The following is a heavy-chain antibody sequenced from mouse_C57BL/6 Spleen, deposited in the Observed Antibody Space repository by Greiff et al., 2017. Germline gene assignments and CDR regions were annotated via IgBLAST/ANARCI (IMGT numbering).Heavy chain of an antibody. Sequence: QVQLQQPGAELVRPGSSVKLSCKASGYTFTSYWMHWVKQRPIQGLEWIGNIDPSDSETHYNQKFKDKATLTVDKSSSTAYMQLSSLTSEDSAVYYCARDYYGSSSSPLDYWGQGTTLTVSS. D-gene: IGHD1-1*01. CDR3: ARDYYGSSSSPLDY. CDR1: GYTFTSYW. J-gene: IGHJ2*01. CDR2: IDPSDSET. V-gene: IGHV1-52*01.